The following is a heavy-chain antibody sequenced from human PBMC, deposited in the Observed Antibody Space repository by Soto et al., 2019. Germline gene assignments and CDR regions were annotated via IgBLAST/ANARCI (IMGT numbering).Heavy chain of an antibody. D-gene: IGHD4-17*01. V-gene: IGHV4-59*13. CDR1: CGSISSYY. CDR3: ATTVTTEFHYYYGMDV. J-gene: IGHJ6*02. Sequence: SETLSLTCPFSCGSISSYYWSFIRHPPGKGLECMWYIYYSGSTNYNPSLKSRVTISVDTSKNQFSLKLSSVTAADTAVYYCATTVTTEFHYYYGMDVWGQGTTVTVSS. CDR2: IYYSGST.